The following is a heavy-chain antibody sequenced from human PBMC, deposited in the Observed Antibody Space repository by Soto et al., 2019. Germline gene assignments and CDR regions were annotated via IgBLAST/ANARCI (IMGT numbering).Heavy chain of an antibody. D-gene: IGHD6-13*01. CDR2: IYYSGNT. Sequence: PSETLSLTCTVSGGSITDYYWSWFRQPPGKGLEWIGYIYYSGNTNYNPSLKSRITISVQTSKNQFSLKLTSVTAADTAVYYCARGRSTSSWYDYYYGMDVWGQGTTVT. V-gene: IGHV4-59*01. J-gene: IGHJ6*02. CDR3: ARGRSTSSWYDYYYGMDV. CDR1: GGSITDYY.